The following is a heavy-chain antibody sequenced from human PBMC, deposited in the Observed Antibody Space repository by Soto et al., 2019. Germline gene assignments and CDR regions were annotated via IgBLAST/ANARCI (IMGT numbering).Heavy chain of an antibody. D-gene: IGHD3-10*01. Sequence: EEQVVESGGGLVQPGMSLRLACAASGLTFDDHDMHWVRQAPGKGLEWISGLSWNSAKIGYADSVKGRFTISRDNAKKSLYLRMNSLKSEDTALYYCVSPGGVWGQGTTVTVSS. CDR3: VSPGGV. CDR2: LSWNSAKI. CDR1: GLTFDDHD. J-gene: IGHJ6*02. V-gene: IGHV3-9*01.